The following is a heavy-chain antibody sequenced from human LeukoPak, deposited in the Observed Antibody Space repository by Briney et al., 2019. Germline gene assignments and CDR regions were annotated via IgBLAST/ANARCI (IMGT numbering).Heavy chain of an antibody. CDR3: ARDVYYYDHSGSPAGY. CDR1: GFTSRSYS. V-gene: IGHV3-21*05. D-gene: IGHD3-22*01. J-gene: IGHJ4*02. CDR2: ISSSGSDT. Sequence: GGSLRLSCTGSGFTSRSYSMNWIRQAPGKGLEWVSFISSSGSDTYYADSVKGRFTISRDNAGNSLYLQMNSLTADDTAVYYCARDVYYYDHSGSPAGYWGQGTLVTVSS.